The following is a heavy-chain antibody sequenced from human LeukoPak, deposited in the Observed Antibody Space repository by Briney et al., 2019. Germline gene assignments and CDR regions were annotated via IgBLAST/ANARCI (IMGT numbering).Heavy chain of an antibody. CDR1: GFTFSGYW. D-gene: IGHD3-16*01. V-gene: IGHV3-7*01. J-gene: IGHJ4*02. Sequence: GGSLRLSCAASGFTFSGYWMSWVRQAPGKGLEWVANIKHDGSEKYHVASVKGRFTISRDNSQNSLYLQMNSLRPEDTAVYYCARYDGGVAIDYWGQGTLVTVSS. CDR3: ARYDGGVAIDY. CDR2: IKHDGSEK.